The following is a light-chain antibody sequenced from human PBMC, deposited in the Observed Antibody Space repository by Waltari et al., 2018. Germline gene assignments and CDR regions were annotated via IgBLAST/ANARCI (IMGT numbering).Light chain of an antibody. V-gene: IGKV3-15*01. CDR1: QSVSSN. CDR2: GAS. CDR3: QQYNNWPT. J-gene: IGKJ1*01. Sequence: ELVLTQPPATLSVSPGERATLSYRASQSVSSNLAWYQQKPGQAPRLLIYGASTRATGIPARFSGSGSGTEFTLTISSLQSEDFAVYYCQQYNNWPTFGQGTKVEIK.